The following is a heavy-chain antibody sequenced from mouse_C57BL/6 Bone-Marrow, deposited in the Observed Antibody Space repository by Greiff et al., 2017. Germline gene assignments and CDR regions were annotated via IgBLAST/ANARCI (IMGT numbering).Heavy chain of an antibody. J-gene: IGHJ4*01. Sequence: EVMLVESGGGLVKPGGSLKLSCAASGFTFSDYGMHWVRQAPEKGLEWVAYISSGSSTIYYADTVKGRFTISRDNAKNTLFLQMTSLRSEDTAMYYCARPLSSYAMDYWGQGTSVTVSS. D-gene: IGHD1-1*01. CDR3: ARPLSSYAMDY. CDR1: GFTFSDYG. V-gene: IGHV5-17*01. CDR2: ISSGSSTI.